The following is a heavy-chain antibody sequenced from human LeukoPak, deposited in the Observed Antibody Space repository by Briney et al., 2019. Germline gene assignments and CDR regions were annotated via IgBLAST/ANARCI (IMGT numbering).Heavy chain of an antibody. V-gene: IGHV3-21*01. CDR3: ARDWVAYSGYYFGAFDI. Sequence: GGSLRLSCAASGFTFSSYSMNWVRQAPGKGLEWVSSISSSSSYIYYADSVKGRFTISRDNAKNSLYLQMNSLRAEDTAVYYCARDWVAYSGYYFGAFDIWGQGTMVTVSS. D-gene: IGHD3-22*01. CDR1: GFTFSSYS. CDR2: ISSSSSYI. J-gene: IGHJ3*02.